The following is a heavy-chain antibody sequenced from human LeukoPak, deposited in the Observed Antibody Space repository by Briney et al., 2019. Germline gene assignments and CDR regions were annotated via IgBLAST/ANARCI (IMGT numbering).Heavy chain of an antibody. D-gene: IGHD2-2*01. V-gene: IGHV4-59*01. CDR3: ATFDSTGHSFEY. J-gene: IGHJ4*02. CDR1: GVSISSYY. Sequence: SETLSLTCTISGVSISSYYWSWIRQPPGKGLEWFGYVYYSGITNYNPSLKSRVTMSVDTSSNHFSLKLTSVTAADTAVYSCATFDSTGHSFEYWGQGTLVTVSS. CDR2: VYYSGIT.